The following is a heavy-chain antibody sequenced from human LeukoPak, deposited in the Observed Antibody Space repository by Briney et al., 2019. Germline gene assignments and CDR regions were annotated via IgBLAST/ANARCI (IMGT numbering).Heavy chain of an antibody. CDR1: GFTFSSYG. V-gene: IGHV3-30*02. CDR3: AKDKNDYGDYYYMDV. Sequence: PGGSLRLSCAASGFTFSSYGMHWVRQAPGKGLEWVAFIRYDGSNKYYADSVKGGFTISRDNSKNTLYLQMNSLRAEDTAVYYCAKDKNDYGDYYYMDVWGKGTTVTVSS. CDR2: IRYDGSNK. J-gene: IGHJ6*03. D-gene: IGHD4-17*01.